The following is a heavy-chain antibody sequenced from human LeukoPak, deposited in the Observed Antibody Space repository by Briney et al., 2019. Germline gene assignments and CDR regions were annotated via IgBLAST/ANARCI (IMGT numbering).Heavy chain of an antibody. CDR2: IKSKTDGGTT. CDR1: GFISSNAW. CDR3: TTDYFRFDY. V-gene: IGHV3-15*01. D-gene: IGHD3-9*01. Sequence: PGGSLRLSCAASGFISSNAWMSWVRQAPGKGLEWVGHIKSKTDGGTTDYAAPVKGRFTISRDDSENMLYLQMNSLKTEDTAVYYCTTDYFRFDYWGQGTLVTVSS. J-gene: IGHJ4*02.